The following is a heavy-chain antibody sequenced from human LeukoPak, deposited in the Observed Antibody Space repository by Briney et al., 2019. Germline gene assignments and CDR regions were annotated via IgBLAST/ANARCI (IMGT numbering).Heavy chain of an antibody. D-gene: IGHD3-22*01. J-gene: IGHJ1*01. CDR3: ASYYYDSSGYPEYFQH. V-gene: IGHV4-59*08. CDR1: GGSISSYY. Sequence: SETLSLTCTVSGGSISSYYWSWIRQPPGKGLEWIGYIYYSGSTSYNPSLKSRVTISVDTSKNQFSLKLSSVTAADTAVYYCASYYYDSSGYPEYFQHWGQGTLVTVSS. CDR2: IYYSGST.